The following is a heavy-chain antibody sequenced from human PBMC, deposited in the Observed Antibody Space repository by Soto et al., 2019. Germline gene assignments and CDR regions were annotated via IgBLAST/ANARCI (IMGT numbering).Heavy chain of an antibody. CDR1: GDSVSSNSAA. CDR3: ARVNIVATIPTGGHFDY. J-gene: IGHJ4*02. V-gene: IGHV6-1*01. D-gene: IGHD5-12*01. Sequence: SQTLSLTSVISGDSVSSNSAAWNWIRQSPSRGLEWLGRTYYRSKWYNDYAVSVKSRITINPDTSKNQFSLQLNSVTPEDTAVYYCARVNIVATIPTGGHFDYWGQGTLVTVSS. CDR2: TYYRSKWYN.